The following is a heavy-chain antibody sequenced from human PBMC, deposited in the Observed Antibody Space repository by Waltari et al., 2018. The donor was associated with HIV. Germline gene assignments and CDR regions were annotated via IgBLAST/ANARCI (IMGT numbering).Heavy chain of an antibody. Sequence: QVQLVQSGAEVKKPGASVEVSCKASGYTFHGYYMHWVRQAPGQGLEWMGWINPNSGGTNYAQKFQGRVTMTRDTSISTAYMELSRLRSDDTAVYYCATALYSSSSAGSIDYWGQGTLVTVSS. CDR2: INPNSGGT. CDR1: GYTFHGYY. V-gene: IGHV1-2*02. D-gene: IGHD6-6*01. CDR3: ATALYSSSSAGSIDY. J-gene: IGHJ4*02.